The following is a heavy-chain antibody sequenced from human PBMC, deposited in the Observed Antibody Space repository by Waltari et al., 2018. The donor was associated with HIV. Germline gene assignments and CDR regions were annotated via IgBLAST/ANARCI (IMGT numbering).Heavy chain of an antibody. J-gene: IGHJ4*02. D-gene: IGHD3-16*01. Sequence: VQLQQWGAGLLKPSDTLSVTCAFFDRSFSDYSWTWLRQVPGRGLEWIGEIDYTGSAHSNPSLKSRVSISIDTSKTHFSLKITSVTAADTGVYYCARGRVPFRVIGGLITRSAFYWGQGTPITVST. CDR1: DRSFSDYS. CDR3: ARGRVPFRVIGGLITRSAFY. V-gene: IGHV4-34*02. CDR2: IDYTGSA.